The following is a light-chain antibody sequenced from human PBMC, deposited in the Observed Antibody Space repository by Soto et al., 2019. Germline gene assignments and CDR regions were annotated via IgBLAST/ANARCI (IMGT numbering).Light chain of an antibody. V-gene: IGLV2-14*01. CDR2: DVS. J-gene: IGLJ2*01. Sequence: QSALTQPASVSGSPGQSITISCTGTSSDVGGYNYVSWYQQHPGKAPKLVIYDVSNRPSGVSNRFSGSKSGNPATLTISGLQAEDEADYYCSSYTSSSAYVVFGGGTKLTVL. CDR3: SSYTSSSAYVV. CDR1: SSDVGGYNY.